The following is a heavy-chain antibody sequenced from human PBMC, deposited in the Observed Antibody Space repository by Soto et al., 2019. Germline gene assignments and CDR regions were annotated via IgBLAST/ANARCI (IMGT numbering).Heavy chain of an antibody. CDR3: ARVSVATSAFDI. CDR2: IYYSGST. V-gene: IGHV4-31*03. J-gene: IGHJ3*02. Sequence: QVQLQESGPGLVKPSQTLSLTCTVSGGSISSGGYYWSWIRQHPGKGLEWIGYIYYSGSTYYTPSLKSRVTISEDTSKNQFSLKLSSVTAADTAVYYCARVSVATSAFDIWGQGTMVTVSS. CDR1: GGSISSGGYY. D-gene: IGHD1-26*01.